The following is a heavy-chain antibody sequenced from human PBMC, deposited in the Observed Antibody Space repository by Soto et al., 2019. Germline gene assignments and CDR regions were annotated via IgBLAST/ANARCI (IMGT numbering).Heavy chain of an antibody. CDR1: GDSVTSGDYY. V-gene: IGHV4-61*08. D-gene: IGHD2-2*01. CDR2: IYYSGNT. Sequence: SGTLSLTCTVSGDSVTSGDYYWSWIRQPPGKGLEWIGYIYYSGNTNYSPSLTSRVALSVDTAQNQFSLKLRSVTAADTAVYYCVRAVIQAEINEWGQGRLVT. J-gene: IGHJ4*02. CDR3: VRAVIQAEINE.